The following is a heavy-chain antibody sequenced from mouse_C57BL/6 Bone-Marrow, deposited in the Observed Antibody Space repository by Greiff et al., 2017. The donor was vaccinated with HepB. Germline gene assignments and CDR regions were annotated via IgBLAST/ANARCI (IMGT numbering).Heavy chain of an antibody. V-gene: IGHV1-26*01. Sequence: EVQLQQSGPELVKPGASVKISCKASGYTFTDYYMNWVKQSHGKSLEWIGDINPNNGGTSYNQKFKGKATLTVDKSSSTAYMERRSLTSEDSAVYDCARDMVTPWFAYWGQGTLVTVSA. D-gene: IGHD2-2*01. CDR3: ARDMVTPWFAY. CDR2: INPNNGGT. CDR1: GYTFTDYY. J-gene: IGHJ3*01.